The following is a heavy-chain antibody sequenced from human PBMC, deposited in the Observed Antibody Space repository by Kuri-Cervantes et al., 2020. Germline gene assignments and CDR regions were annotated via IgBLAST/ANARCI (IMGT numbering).Heavy chain of an antibody. CDR1: GFSLSTTAGG. Sequence: SGPPLVKPTQTLTLTYTFPGFSLSTTAGGVGWIGQPPGKALEWLALMYWDDDKRYSPCLNGRLTITKDTSINQVVLTMTNMDAVDTATYYCTHRRYNDSLTVYDTGGGHFDYWGQGTLVTVSS. CDR3: THRRYNDSLTVYDTGGGHFDY. J-gene: IGHJ4*02. D-gene: IGHD3-9*01. V-gene: IGHV2-5*02. CDR2: MYWDDDK.